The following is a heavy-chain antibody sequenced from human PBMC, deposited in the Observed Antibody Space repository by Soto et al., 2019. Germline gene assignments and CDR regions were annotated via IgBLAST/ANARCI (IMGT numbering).Heavy chain of an antibody. D-gene: IGHD5-18*01. CDR3: ARDTAMALPDA. Sequence: QVQLVQSGTEVKRPGASVKVSCKATGYTFASYAISWVRQAPGEGLEWMGWINPYNGNTNYAQKLQGRVTMTTDTSTSTAYMELRSLRSDDTAVYYCARDTAMALPDAWGQGTLVTVSS. CDR1: GYTFASYA. J-gene: IGHJ4*02. V-gene: IGHV1-18*01. CDR2: INPYNGNT.